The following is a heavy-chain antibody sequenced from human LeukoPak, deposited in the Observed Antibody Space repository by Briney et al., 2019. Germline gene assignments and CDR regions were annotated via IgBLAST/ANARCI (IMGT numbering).Heavy chain of an antibody. J-gene: IGHJ4*02. CDR2: IYTSGST. CDR1: GGSISSGSYY. V-gene: IGHV4-61*02. D-gene: IGHD5-18*01. Sequence: PSETLSLTCTVSGGSISSGSYYWSWIRQPAGKGLEWIGRIYTSGSTNYNPSLKSRVTMSVDTSKNQFSLKLSSVTAADTAVYYCARDSYGTDYWGQGTLVTVSS. CDR3: ARDSYGTDY.